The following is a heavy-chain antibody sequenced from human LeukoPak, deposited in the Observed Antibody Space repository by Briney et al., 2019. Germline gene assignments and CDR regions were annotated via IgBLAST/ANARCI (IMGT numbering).Heavy chain of an antibody. CDR1: GYSFTSYW. CDR3: ARSMVRGVIIDNWLDP. Sequence: GESLRISCKGSGYSFTSYWISGVRQMPGKGLVWMGRIDPSDSYTNYSPSFQGHVTISADKSISTAYLQWSSLKASDTAMYYCARSMVRGVIIDNWLDPWGQGTLVTVSS. D-gene: IGHD3-10*01. J-gene: IGHJ5*02. CDR2: IDPSDSYT. V-gene: IGHV5-10-1*01.